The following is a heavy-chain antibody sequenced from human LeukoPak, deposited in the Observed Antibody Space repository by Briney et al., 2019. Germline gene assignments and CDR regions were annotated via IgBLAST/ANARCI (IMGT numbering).Heavy chain of an antibody. Sequence: ASVKVSCKASGYTFTSYDINWVRQATGQGLEWMGWMNPNSGNTGYAQKFQGRVTITRNTSISTAYMELSSLRSEDTAVYYCARGYSYGYGPRYYYYYYMDVWGKGTMVTVSS. CDR1: GYTFTSYD. D-gene: IGHD5-18*01. CDR2: MNPNSGNT. V-gene: IGHV1-8*03. J-gene: IGHJ6*03. CDR3: ARGYSYGYGPRYYYYYYMDV.